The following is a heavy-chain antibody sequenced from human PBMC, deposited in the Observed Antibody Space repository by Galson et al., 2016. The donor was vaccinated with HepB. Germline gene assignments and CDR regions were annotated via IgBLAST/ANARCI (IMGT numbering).Heavy chain of an antibody. CDR3: ARDEISGTTGDY. CDR1: GFTVSNNY. V-gene: IGHV3-53*01. D-gene: IGHD1-7*01. Sequence: SLRLSCAVSGFTVSNNYMSWVRQAPGKGLEWVSLVYSVGSTYYAEPVKGRFTISRDNSKNTLYLQMNSLRAEDTAVYYCARDEISGTTGDYWGQGTLVTVSS. J-gene: IGHJ4*02. CDR2: VYSVGST.